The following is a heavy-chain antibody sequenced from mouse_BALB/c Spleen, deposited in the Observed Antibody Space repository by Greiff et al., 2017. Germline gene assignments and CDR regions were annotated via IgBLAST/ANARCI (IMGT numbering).Heavy chain of an antibody. CDR2: ISSGSSTI. Sequence: EVMLVESGGGLVQPGGSRKLSCAASGFTFSSFGMHWVRQAPEKGLEWVAYISSGSSTIYYADTVKGRFTISRDNPKNTLFLQMTSLRSEDTAMYYCAGRWAYWGQGTLVTVSA. J-gene: IGHJ3*01. CDR1: GFTFSSFG. CDR3: AGRWAY. V-gene: IGHV5-17*02.